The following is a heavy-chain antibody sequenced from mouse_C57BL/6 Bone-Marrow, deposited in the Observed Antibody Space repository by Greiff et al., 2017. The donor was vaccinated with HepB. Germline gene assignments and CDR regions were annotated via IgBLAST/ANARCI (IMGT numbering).Heavy chain of an antibody. V-gene: IGHV1-42*01. CDR1: GYSFTGYY. CDR2: INPSTGGT. Sequence: VQLQQSGPELVKPGASVKISCKASGYSFTGYYMNWVKQSPEKSLEWIGEINPSTGGTTYNQKFKAKATLTVDKSSSTAYMQLKSLTSEDSAVYYCARYDYDGPYYYAMDYWGQGTSVTFSS. J-gene: IGHJ4*01. D-gene: IGHD2-4*01. CDR3: ARYDYDGPYYYAMDY.